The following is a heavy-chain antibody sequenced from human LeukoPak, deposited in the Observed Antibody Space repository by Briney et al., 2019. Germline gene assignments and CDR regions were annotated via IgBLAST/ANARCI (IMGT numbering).Heavy chain of an antibody. CDR2: IYHTGST. J-gene: IGHJ4*02. CDR3: ARAGWIITSGIDY. D-gene: IGHD3-10*01. CDR1: GYSISRGYY. Sequence: PSETLSLTCGVSGYSISRGYYWAWIRQPPGKGLEWSGTIYHTGSTYYNPSLESRVTISVDTSKNEFSLNLNSVTAADTAVYYCARAGWIITSGIDYWGQGALVTVSS. V-gene: IGHV4-38-2*01.